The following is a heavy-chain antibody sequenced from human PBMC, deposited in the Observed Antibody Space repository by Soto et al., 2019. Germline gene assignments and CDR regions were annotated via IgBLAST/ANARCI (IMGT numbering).Heavy chain of an antibody. D-gene: IGHD1-1*01. V-gene: IGHV1-8*01. Sequence: ASVKVSCKASGYTFTSYDINWVRQATGQGLEWMGWMNPNSGNTVYAQKFQDRVTMTRNTSISTAYMELSSLRSEDTAVDDCARERNMYGMDFWGQGTTVTVAS. CDR2: MNPNSGNT. CDR3: ARERNMYGMDF. CDR1: GYTFTSYD. J-gene: IGHJ6*02.